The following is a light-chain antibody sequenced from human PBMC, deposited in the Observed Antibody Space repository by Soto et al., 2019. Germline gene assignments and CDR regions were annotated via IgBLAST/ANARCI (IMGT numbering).Light chain of an antibody. CDR3: SSYASSNTYV. CDR2: DVS. J-gene: IGLJ1*01. V-gene: IGLV2-14*03. Sequence: QSVLTQPASVSGSPGQSITISCTGTSSDVGGYNYVSWYQQHPGQAPKLMIYDVSNRPSGVSNRFSGSKSGITASLTISGLQTDDEADYYCSSYASSNTYVFGTGTKVTV. CDR1: SSDVGGYNY.